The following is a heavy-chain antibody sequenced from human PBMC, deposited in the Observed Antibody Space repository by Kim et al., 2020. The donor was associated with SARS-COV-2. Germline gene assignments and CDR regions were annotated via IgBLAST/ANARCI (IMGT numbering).Heavy chain of an antibody. CDR1: GGSISSSNW. V-gene: IGHV4-4*02. Sequence: SETLSLTCAVSGGSISSSNWWSWVRQPPGKGLEWIGEIYHSGSTNYNPSLKSRVTISVDKSKNQFSLKLSSVTAADTAVYYCASSQSEGYYFDYWGQGTLVTVSS. J-gene: IGHJ4*02. CDR2: IYHSGST. CDR3: ASSQSEGYYFDY. D-gene: IGHD4-4*01.